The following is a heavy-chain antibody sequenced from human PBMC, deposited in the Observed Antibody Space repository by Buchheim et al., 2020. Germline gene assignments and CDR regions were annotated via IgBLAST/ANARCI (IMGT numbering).Heavy chain of an antibody. Sequence: EVQLVESGGGLVKPGGSLRLSCAASGFTFSSYSMNWVRQAPGKGLEWVSSISSSSSYIDYADSVKGRFTISRDNAKNSLYLQMNSLRAEDTAVYYCARGQWLLAPDYWGQGTL. CDR1: GFTFSSYS. CDR2: ISSSSSYI. J-gene: IGHJ4*02. D-gene: IGHD3-22*01. CDR3: ARGQWLLAPDY. V-gene: IGHV3-21*01.